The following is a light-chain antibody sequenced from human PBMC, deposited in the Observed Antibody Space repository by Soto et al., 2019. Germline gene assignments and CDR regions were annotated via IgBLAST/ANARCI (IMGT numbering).Light chain of an antibody. CDR2: DAS. CDR3: QQRSNWLFT. J-gene: IGKJ3*01. Sequence: EIVLTQSPATLSLSPGEGASLXFRASQSVSSYLAWYQQKPGQAPRLLIYDASNRATGIPARFSGSGSGTDFTLTISSLEPEDFAVYYCQQRSNWLFTFGPGTKVDIK. V-gene: IGKV3-11*01. CDR1: QSVSSY.